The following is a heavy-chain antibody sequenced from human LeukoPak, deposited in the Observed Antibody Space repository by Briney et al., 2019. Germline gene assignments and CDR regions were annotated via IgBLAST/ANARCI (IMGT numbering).Heavy chain of an antibody. J-gene: IGHJ6*03. D-gene: IGHD4-17*01. CDR3: ARGLPSYGDYVDYYFYMDV. Sequence: PSETLSLTCTASGDSISGFYWSWIRQPAGKGLQWIGRISTSGSTNYNPSLKSRVTMSVDRSTNEFSLTVRSVTAADTALYYCARGLPSYGDYVDYYFYMDVWGKGTTVTVSS. V-gene: IGHV4-4*07. CDR1: GDSISGFY. CDR2: ISTSGST.